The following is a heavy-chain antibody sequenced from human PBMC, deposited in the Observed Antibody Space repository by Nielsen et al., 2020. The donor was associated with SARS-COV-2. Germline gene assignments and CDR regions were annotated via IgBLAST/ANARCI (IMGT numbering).Heavy chain of an antibody. J-gene: IGHJ6*02. D-gene: IGHD6-13*01. V-gene: IGHV3-64D*09. CDR3: ASLENIAAAGHSYYYYGMDV. Sequence: VRQAPGKGLEYVSAISSNGGSTYYADSVKGRFTISRDNSKNTLYLQMSSLRAEDTAVYYCASLENIAAAGHSYYYYGMDVWGQGTTVTVSS. CDR2: ISSNGGST.